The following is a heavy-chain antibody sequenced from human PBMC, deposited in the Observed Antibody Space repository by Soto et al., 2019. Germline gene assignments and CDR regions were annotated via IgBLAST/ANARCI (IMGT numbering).Heavy chain of an antibody. J-gene: IGHJ4*02. CDR1: GFTFSSYA. D-gene: IGHD1-26*01. CDR2: ISGSGGIT. CDR3: AQSKVGATSNYFDY. Sequence: EVQLLESGGGLVQPGGSLRLSCAASGFTFSSYAMSWVRQAPGKGLEWVSGISGSGGITYYADSVKGRFTSSRDNSKNTLYLQLNSLRAEDTAVYYCAQSKVGATSNYFDYWGQGTLVTVSS. V-gene: IGHV3-23*01.